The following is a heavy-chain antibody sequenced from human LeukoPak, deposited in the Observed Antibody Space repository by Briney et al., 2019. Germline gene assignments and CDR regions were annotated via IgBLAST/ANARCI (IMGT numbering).Heavy chain of an antibody. D-gene: IGHD3-10*01. V-gene: IGHV3-23*01. J-gene: IGHJ4*02. Sequence: GGSLSLSCAASGFTFSSYAKSWVGKPQGPGLGWASAISGSGGGTYYANSVKGRFTISRDNSRDTLYLQMNSLRAEDTALYFCAKTPDYYGSGSSSYIDCWGQGTLVSVSS. CDR1: GFTFSSYA. CDR3: AKTPDYYGSGSSSYIDC. CDR2: ISGSGGGT.